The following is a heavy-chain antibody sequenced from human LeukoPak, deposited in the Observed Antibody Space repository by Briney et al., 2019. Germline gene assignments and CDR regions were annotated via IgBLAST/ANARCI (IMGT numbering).Heavy chain of an antibody. CDR3: ARQVWFGELLLAHYFDY. CDR1: GYTFTGYY. V-gene: IGHV1-2*02. Sequence: ASVKVSCKASGYTFTGYYTHWVRQAPGQGLEWMGWINPNSGGTNYAQKFQGRVTMTRDTSISTAYMELSRLRSDDTAVYYCARQVWFGELLLAHYFDYWGQGTLVTVSS. J-gene: IGHJ4*02. CDR2: INPNSGGT. D-gene: IGHD3-10*01.